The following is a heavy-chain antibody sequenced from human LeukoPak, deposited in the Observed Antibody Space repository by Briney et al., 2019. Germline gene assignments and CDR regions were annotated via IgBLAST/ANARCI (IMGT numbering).Heavy chain of an antibody. CDR3: ARGTLKAAATDFDY. V-gene: IGHV3-23*01. J-gene: IGHJ4*02. CDR2: LSRSGGDT. D-gene: IGHD6-13*01. CDR1: GFTFSSYG. Sequence: GGSLRLSCAASGFTFSSYGMSWVRQAPGKGLEWVSALSRSGGDTYYADSVKGRFTISRDNSKNTLYLQMNSLRAEDTALYYCARGTLKAAATDFDYWGQGTLVTVSS.